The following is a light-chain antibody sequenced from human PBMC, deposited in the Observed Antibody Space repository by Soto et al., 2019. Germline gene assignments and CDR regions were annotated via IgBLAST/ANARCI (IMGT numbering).Light chain of an antibody. V-gene: IGKV3-15*01. CDR2: GAS. CDR1: QSVDGY. CDR3: QQYYSYPWT. J-gene: IGKJ1*01. Sequence: EVVMTQSPGTLSVSLGESATLSCRASQSVDGYLAWYQQKPGQAPRLLIYGASTRATGVTARFRGGGSGTEFTLTISSLQSEDSATYYCQQYYSYPWTFDQGTKVEIK.